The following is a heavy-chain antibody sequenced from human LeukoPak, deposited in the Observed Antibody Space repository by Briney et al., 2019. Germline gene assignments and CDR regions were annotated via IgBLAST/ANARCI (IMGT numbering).Heavy chain of an antibody. CDR3: ARPYCSSTSCPNWFDP. V-gene: IGHV3-30-3*01. CDR1: GFTFSSYA. J-gene: IGHJ5*02. CDR2: ISYDGSNK. Sequence: GGSLRLSCAASGFTFSSYAMHWVRQAPGKGLEWVAVISYDGSNKYYADSVKGRFTISRDNSKNTLYLQMNGLRAEDTAVYYCARPYCSSTSCPNWFDPWGQGTLVTVSS. D-gene: IGHD2-2*01.